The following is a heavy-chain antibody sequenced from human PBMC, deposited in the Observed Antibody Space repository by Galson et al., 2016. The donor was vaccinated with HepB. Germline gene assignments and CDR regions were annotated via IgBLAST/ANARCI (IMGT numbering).Heavy chain of an antibody. CDR3: ARGYSSGWYLYYFDY. CDR1: GLTFSNYG. Sequence: SLRLSCAASGLTFSNYGMHWVRQAPGKGLEWVAVIWYDGSSKYYADSVKGRFTISRDNSKNTLYLQMNSLRAEDTAVYYCARGYSSGWYLYYFDYWGQGTLVTVSS. J-gene: IGHJ4*02. D-gene: IGHD6-13*01. CDR2: IWYDGSSK. V-gene: IGHV3-33*01.